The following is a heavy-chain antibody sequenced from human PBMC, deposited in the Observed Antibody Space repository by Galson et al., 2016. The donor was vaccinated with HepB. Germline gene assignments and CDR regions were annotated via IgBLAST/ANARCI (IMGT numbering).Heavy chain of an antibody. J-gene: IGHJ6*02. Sequence: PALVKPTQTLTLTCSFSGFSLRASAMCVTWVRQPPGKALEWLALIDWNEDKYYNTALKPRLTISKDTSKNQVVLSMTNMDPVDTATYFCARLYGNYGSVPYGGFYYYAMDVWGPGTSVTVSS. D-gene: IGHD3-3*01. CDR1: GFSLRASAMC. CDR2: IDWNEDK. CDR3: ARLYGNYGSVPYGGFYYYAMDV. V-gene: IGHV2-70*13.